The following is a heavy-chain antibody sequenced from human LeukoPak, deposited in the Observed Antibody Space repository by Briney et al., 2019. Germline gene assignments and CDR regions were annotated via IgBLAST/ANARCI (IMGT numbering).Heavy chain of an antibody. J-gene: IGHJ5*02. CDR2: ISYSGST. CDR3: ARHPEWEREAGST. CDR1: GGSISSHY. V-gene: IGHV4-59*08. Sequence: PSETLSLTCTVSGGSISSHYWSWIRQPPGKGLEWIGHISYSGSTKYNPSLKSRVTISVDTSKNQFSLRLSSVTAADTAVYYCARHPEWEREAGSTWGQGTLVTVSS. D-gene: IGHD3-10*01.